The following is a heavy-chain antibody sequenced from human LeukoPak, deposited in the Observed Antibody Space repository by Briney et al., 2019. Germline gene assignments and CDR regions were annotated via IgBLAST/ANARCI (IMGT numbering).Heavy chain of an antibody. J-gene: IGHJ4*02. CDR1: GGSISSSSYY. Sequence: LSLTCTVSGGSISSSSYYWGWIRQAPGKGLEWVSHISSSSSDTNYADSVKGRFTISRDNAKRSLSLQMSSLRDEDTAVYYCARPRGYNHGPQDYYFDYWGQGTLVTVSS. V-gene: IGHV3-11*06. CDR2: ISSSSSDT. D-gene: IGHD5-18*01. CDR3: ARPRGYNHGPQDYYFDY.